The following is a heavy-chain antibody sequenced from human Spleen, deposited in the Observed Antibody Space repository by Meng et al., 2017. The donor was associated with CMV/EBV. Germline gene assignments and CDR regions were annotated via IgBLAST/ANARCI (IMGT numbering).Heavy chain of an antibody. D-gene: IGHD6-19*01. Sequence: LSLTCAASGFTFSHYEMNWVRQAPGKGLEWISYIGNSGTTIYYADSVKGRFTISRDNAKNSLYLQMNSLRAEDTAVYYCARRAGNFDYWGQGTLVTVSS. CDR2: IGNSGTTI. J-gene: IGHJ4*02. V-gene: IGHV3-48*03. CDR1: GFTFSHYE. CDR3: ARRAGNFDY.